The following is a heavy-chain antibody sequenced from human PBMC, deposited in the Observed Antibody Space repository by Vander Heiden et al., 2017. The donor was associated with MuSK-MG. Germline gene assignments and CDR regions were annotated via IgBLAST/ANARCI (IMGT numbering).Heavy chain of an antibody. V-gene: IGHV1-2*02. CDR2: INPNSGGT. D-gene: IGHD4-17*01. CDR1: GYTFTGYY. Sequence: VQLVQSGAEVKKPGASVKVSCKASGYTFTGYYMHWVRQAPGQGLEWMGWINPNSGGTNYAQKFQGRVTMTRDTSISTAYMELSRLRSDDTAVYYCARDYGDYEGYYYGMDVWGQGTTVTVSS. CDR3: ARDYGDYEGYYYGMDV. J-gene: IGHJ6*02.